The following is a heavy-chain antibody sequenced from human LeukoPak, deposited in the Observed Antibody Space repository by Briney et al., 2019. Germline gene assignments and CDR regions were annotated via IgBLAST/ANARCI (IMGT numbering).Heavy chain of an antibody. CDR1: GFTFSSYS. CDR2: ISSSSSTI. Sequence: GGSLRLSCAASGFTFSSYSMNWVRQAPGKGLEWVSYISSSSSTIYYADSVKGRFTISRDNAKNSLYLQMNSLRAEDTAVYYCARERPNSSSWYARWFDPWGQGTLVTVSS. J-gene: IGHJ5*02. V-gene: IGHV3-48*01. D-gene: IGHD6-13*01. CDR3: ARERPNSSSWYARWFDP.